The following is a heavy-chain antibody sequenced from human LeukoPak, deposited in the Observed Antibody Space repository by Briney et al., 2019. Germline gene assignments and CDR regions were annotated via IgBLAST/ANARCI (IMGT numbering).Heavy chain of an antibody. CDR2: VVGNGGTT. Sequence: GGSLRLSCAASGFTFTTYTIHWIRQAPGKGLEYVSAVVGNGGTTYYADSVRGRFTISRDNSKNTVYLQMGSLRAEDTAVYYCARERAYYYFDYWGQGAQVTASS. V-gene: IGHV3-64*02. CDR3: ARERAYYYFDY. J-gene: IGHJ4*02. CDR1: GFTFTTYT. D-gene: IGHD2-21*01.